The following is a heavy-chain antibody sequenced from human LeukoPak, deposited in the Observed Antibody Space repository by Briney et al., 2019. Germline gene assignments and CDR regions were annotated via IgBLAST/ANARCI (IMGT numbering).Heavy chain of an antibody. J-gene: IGHJ4*02. Sequence: GGSLRLSCAASGFTVSNSYMSWVRQAPGKGLEGVSFIYSAGNTYYADSVKGRFTISRDNSKNTLYLQMNSLRAEDTAVYYCARREVTDFYFDFWGQGTLVTVSS. CDR3: ARREVTDFYFDF. D-gene: IGHD5-18*01. V-gene: IGHV3-66*04. CDR2: IYSAGNT. CDR1: GFTVSNSY.